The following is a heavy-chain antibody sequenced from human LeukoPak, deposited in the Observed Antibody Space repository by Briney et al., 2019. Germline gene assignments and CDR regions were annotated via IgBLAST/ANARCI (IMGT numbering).Heavy chain of an antibody. CDR3: AKERGSGLGYFDY. CDR1: GFTLSSYA. CDR2: ISGSGGST. J-gene: IGHJ4*02. Sequence: PGGSLSLSCAASGFTLSSYAMSWVRQAPGKGLEWVSAISGSGGSTYYADSVKGRFTISRDNSKNTLYLQMNSLRAEDTAVYYCAKERGSGLGYFDYWGQGTLVTVSS. D-gene: IGHD6-19*01. V-gene: IGHV3-23*01.